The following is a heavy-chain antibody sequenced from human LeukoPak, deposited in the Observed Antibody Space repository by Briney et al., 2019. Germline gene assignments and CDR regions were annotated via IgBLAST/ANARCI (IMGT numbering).Heavy chain of an antibody. Sequence: ASVKVSCKASGYTFTSYGISWVRQAPGQGLEWMGWINPNSGGTNYAQKFQGRVTMTRDTSISTAYMELSRLRSDDTAVYYCAREFQAEQQLVRVWFDPWGQGTLVTVSS. D-gene: IGHD6-13*01. CDR2: INPNSGGT. CDR1: GYTFTSYG. CDR3: AREFQAEQQLVRVWFDP. V-gene: IGHV1-2*02. J-gene: IGHJ5*02.